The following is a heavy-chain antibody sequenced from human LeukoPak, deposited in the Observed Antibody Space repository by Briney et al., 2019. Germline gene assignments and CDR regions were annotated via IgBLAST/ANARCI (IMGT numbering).Heavy chain of an antibody. CDR3: ARSGWFGWFDP. CDR2: IYHSGST. J-gene: IGHJ5*02. V-gene: IGHV4-38-2*01. Sequence: PSETLSLTRAVSGYFISSGYYWGWIRRPPGKGLEWIGSIYHSGSTYYNPSLKSRVTISVDTSKNQFSLKLSSVTAADTAVYYCARSGWFGWFDPWGQGTLDTVSS. D-gene: IGHD3-10*01. CDR1: GYFISSGYY.